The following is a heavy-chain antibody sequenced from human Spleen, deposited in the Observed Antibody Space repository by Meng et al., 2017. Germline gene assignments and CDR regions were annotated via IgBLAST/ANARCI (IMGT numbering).Heavy chain of an antibody. Sequence: GSLRLSCVVSGGSFSDYYWSWIRQPPGKGLEWIGEINHSGSTNYNPSLESRATISVDTSQNNLSLKLSSVTAADSAVYYCARNQGYCSGGSCYPHWYFDLWGRGTLVTVSS. CDR2: INHSGST. D-gene: IGHD2-15*01. CDR1: GGSFSDYY. V-gene: IGHV4-34*01. CDR3: ARNQGYCSGGSCYPHWYFDL. J-gene: IGHJ2*01.